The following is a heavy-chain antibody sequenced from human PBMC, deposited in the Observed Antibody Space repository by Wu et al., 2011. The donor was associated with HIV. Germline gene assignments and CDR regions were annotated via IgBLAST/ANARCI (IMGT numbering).Heavy chain of an antibody. CDR2: MNPDSGNA. J-gene: IGHJ5*02. CDR3: ARGKDIVVVPSFDWFDP. V-gene: IGHV1-8*03. Sequence: QVQLVQSGAELKKPGASVQVSCKASGYTFINYDINWVRQATGQGLEWMGWMNPDSGNARYAQKFQGRITLTRNTSMSTAYMEVGSLRSDDTAVYYCARGKDIVVVPSFDWFDPGPREPWSPSP. CDR1: GYTFINYD. D-gene: IGHD2-2*01.